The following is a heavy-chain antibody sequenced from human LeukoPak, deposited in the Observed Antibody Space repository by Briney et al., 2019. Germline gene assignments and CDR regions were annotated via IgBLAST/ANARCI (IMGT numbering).Heavy chain of an antibody. J-gene: IGHJ4*02. Sequence: GGSLRLSCAASGFTFDDYGMSWVRQAPGKGLEWVSGINWNGGSTGYADSVKGRFTISRDNAENSLYLQMNSLRAEDTALYYCARSPRSMDYGDYAELYYFDYWGQGTLVTVSS. D-gene: IGHD4-17*01. CDR1: GFTFDDYG. V-gene: IGHV3-20*04. CDR2: INWNGGST. CDR3: ARSPRSMDYGDYAELYYFDY.